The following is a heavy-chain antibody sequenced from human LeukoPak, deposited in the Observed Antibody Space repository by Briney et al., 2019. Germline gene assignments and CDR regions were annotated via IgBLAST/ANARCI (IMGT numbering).Heavy chain of an antibody. V-gene: IGHV3-7*01. CDR1: GFTFSNYW. CDR2: IRPDGSVI. J-gene: IGHJ3*02. CDR3: ARDDTHSDTNGSFYDAFDI. D-gene: IGHD2-8*01. Sequence: GGSLRLSCAASGFTFSNYWMTWVRRAPGKGLEWVANIRPDGSVIHYVDSVKGRFTISRDSAKNSLYLQMNSLRVEDTAVYYCARDDTHSDTNGSFYDAFDIWGQGTMVTVSS.